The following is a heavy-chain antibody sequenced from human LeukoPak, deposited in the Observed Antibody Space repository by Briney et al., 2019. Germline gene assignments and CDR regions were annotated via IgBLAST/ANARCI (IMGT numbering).Heavy chain of an antibody. CDR3: ARVAEWDLTIYYFDY. J-gene: IGHJ4*02. D-gene: IGHD1-26*01. CDR1: GFTFSTYV. V-gene: IGHV3-30-3*01. CDR2: MSYDGSSK. Sequence: GGSLRLSCATSGFTFSTYVMYWVRQAPGKGLEWVAVMSYDGSSKYYADSVKGRFTVSRDNSKNTLYLQMNSLRAEDTPVYYCARVAEWDLTIYYFDYWGQGTLVTVSS.